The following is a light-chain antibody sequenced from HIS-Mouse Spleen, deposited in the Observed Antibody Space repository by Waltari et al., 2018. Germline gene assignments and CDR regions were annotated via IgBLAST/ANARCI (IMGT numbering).Light chain of an antibody. CDR2: GVS. J-gene: IGLJ1*01. V-gene: IGLV2-11*02. Sequence: QSTLTQPRSVSGSPGQSVTIPCTGPSSDVGGYNYVSWYQQHPGQAPKLMIYGVSKRPSGVPDRFSGSKSGNTASLTISGLQAEDEADYYCCSYAGSYSYVFGTGTKVTVL. CDR1: SSDVGGYNY. CDR3: CSYAGSYSYV.